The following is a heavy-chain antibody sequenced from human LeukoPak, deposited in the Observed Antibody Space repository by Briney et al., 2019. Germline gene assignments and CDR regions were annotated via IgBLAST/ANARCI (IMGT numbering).Heavy chain of an antibody. Sequence: PSETMSLTCAVYGGSFSGYYWSWIRQPPGKGLEWIGEINHSGSTNYNPSLKSRVTISVDTSKNQFSLKLSSVTAADTAVYYCARVKALLFGESRFDYWGQGTLVIVSS. V-gene: IGHV4-34*01. CDR3: ARVKALLFGESRFDY. CDR2: INHSGST. CDR1: GGSFSGYY. J-gene: IGHJ4*02. D-gene: IGHD3-10*01.